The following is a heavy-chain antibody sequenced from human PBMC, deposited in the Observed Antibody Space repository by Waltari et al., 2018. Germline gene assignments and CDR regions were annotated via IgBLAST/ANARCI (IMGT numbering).Heavy chain of an antibody. CDR1: GYTFTTHH. Sequence: QVQLVQSGAEVKKPGASVKISCKASGYTFTTHHIPWIRQAPGQGLELMTIIHPTALDIRSAQNFQGRITLTTDTSTSTVYMELSSLRSDDTAVYYCARDMTWAPGDYWGQGTLVTVSS. J-gene: IGHJ4*02. CDR2: IHPTALDI. V-gene: IGHV1-46*01. CDR3: ARDMTWAPGDY. D-gene: IGHD1-26*01.